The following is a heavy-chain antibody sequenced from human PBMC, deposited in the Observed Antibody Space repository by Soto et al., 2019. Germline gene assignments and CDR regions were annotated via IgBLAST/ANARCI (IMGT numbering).Heavy chain of an antibody. V-gene: IGHV1-69*01. D-gene: IGHD6-13*01. J-gene: IGHJ6*02. Sequence: QVQLVQSGAEVKKPGSSVRVSCKAAGGTFSSYAISWVRQAPGQGLEWMGGIIPIFGTENYAQKFQGRVTITADESTSTAYMELSSLRSEDTAVYYCARDRIAGSKYYYGMDVWGQGTTVTVSS. CDR1: GGTFSSYA. CDR2: IIPIFGTE. CDR3: ARDRIAGSKYYYGMDV.